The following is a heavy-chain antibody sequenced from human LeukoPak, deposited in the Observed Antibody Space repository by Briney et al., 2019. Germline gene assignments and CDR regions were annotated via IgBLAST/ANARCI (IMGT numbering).Heavy chain of an antibody. V-gene: IGHV1-18*01. CDR2: ISAYNGNT. Sequence: ASVKVSFKASVYTFTIYGISWVRQAPGQGLEWVGWISAYNGNTNYAQKLQGRVTMTTDTSTSTAYMELRSLRSDDTAVYYCARETNLAVAGGAFDIWGQGTMVTVSS. CDR3: ARETNLAVAGGAFDI. J-gene: IGHJ3*02. CDR1: VYTFTIYG. D-gene: IGHD6-19*01.